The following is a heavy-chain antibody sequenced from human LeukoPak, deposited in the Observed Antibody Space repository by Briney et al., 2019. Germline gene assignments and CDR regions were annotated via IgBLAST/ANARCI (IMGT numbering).Heavy chain of an antibody. CDR3: ARCGYYSSGTYCYVDY. Sequence: AGESLKISCYGSGYSFTTYWIGWVRQMPGKGLEWMGIIYPGDSDTRYSPSFQGQVTISADKSISTAYLQWSSLKASDTAVYYCARCGYYSSGTYCYVDYWGQGTLVTVSS. CDR1: GYSFTTYW. V-gene: IGHV5-51*01. J-gene: IGHJ4*02. D-gene: IGHD3-10*01. CDR2: IYPGDSDT.